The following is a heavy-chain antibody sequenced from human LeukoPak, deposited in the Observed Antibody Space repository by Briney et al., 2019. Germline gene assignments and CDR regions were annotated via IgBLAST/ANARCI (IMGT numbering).Heavy chain of an antibody. CDR2: ISPSGDST. V-gene: IGHV1-46*01. CDR3: ARAYSGYAPNDY. D-gene: IGHD5-12*01. CDR1: GYTFTSYH. J-gene: IGHJ4*02. Sequence: ASVKVSCKASGYTFTSYHVHWVRQAPGQGLEWMGIISPSGDSTTYAQKFQGRVTMSRDTSTSTVSMELSSLRSEDTAVYYCARAYSGYAPNDYWGQGTLVTVSS.